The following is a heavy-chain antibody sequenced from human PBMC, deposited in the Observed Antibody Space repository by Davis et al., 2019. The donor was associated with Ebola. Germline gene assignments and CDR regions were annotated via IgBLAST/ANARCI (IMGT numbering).Heavy chain of an antibody. J-gene: IGHJ6*04. CDR1: GGSISSYY. Sequence: MPSETLSLTCTVSGGSISSYYWSWIRQPPGKGLEGIGYIYYSGSTNYNPSLKSRVTISVDTSKNQFSLKLSSVTAADTAVYYCASLHIVVVTVWGKGTTVTVSS. V-gene: IGHV4-59*08. CDR3: ASLHIVVVTV. D-gene: IGHD2-21*02. CDR2: IYYSGST.